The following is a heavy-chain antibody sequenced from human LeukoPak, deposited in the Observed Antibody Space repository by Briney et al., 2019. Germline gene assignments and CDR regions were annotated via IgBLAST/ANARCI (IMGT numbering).Heavy chain of an antibody. CDR3: ARGDTANYFDY. J-gene: IGHJ4*02. CDR1: GGSVNSYY. CDR2: IYASGSN. V-gene: IGHV4-4*07. Sequence: SETLSLTCTVSGGSVNSYYWSWIRQPAGKGLEWIGHIYASGSNDYNPSLKSRVTMSLDMAKNQFSLKLSSVTAADTAVYYCARGDTANYFDYWGQGTLVTVSS. D-gene: IGHD5-18*01.